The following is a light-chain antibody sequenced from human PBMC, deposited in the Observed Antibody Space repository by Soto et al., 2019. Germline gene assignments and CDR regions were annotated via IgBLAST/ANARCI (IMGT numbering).Light chain of an antibody. Sequence: QSVLTQPPSVSAAPGQTVTISCSGSDSNIEKNHVSWYQRLPGTAPKLLIYANNKRPSRIPDRFSGSKSGTSATLGITGLQTGDEADYFCATWDNSLSAVLFGGGTKVTVL. CDR3: ATWDNSLSAVL. CDR1: DSNIEKNH. CDR2: ANN. V-gene: IGLV1-51*01. J-gene: IGLJ2*01.